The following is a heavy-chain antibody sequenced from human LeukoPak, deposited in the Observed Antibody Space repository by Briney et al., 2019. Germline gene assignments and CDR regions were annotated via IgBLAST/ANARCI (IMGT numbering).Heavy chain of an antibody. CDR2: ISGSGGST. CDR3: AKFLPPHIVVANYYFDY. D-gene: IGHD2-21*01. Sequence: PGGSLRLSCAASGFTFSSYAVSWVRQAPGKGLEWVSAISGSGGSTYYADSVKGRFTISRDNSKNTLYLQMNSLRAEDTAVYYCAKFLPPHIVVANYYFDYWGQGTLVTVSS. J-gene: IGHJ4*02. V-gene: IGHV3-23*01. CDR1: GFTFSSYA.